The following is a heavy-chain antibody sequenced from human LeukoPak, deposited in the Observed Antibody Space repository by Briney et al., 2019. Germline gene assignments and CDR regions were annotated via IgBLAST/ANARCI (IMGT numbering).Heavy chain of an antibody. CDR2: INHSGST. CDR3: ARVKDFWSGYYPDY. D-gene: IGHD3-3*01. V-gene: IGHV4-34*01. J-gene: IGHJ4*02. CDR1: GGSFSGHY. Sequence: SETLSLTCAVYGGSFSGHYWSWIRQPPGKGLEWIGEINHSGSTNYNPSLKSRVTISVDTSKNQFSLKLSSVTAADTAVYYCARVKDFWSGYYPDYWGQGTLVTVSS.